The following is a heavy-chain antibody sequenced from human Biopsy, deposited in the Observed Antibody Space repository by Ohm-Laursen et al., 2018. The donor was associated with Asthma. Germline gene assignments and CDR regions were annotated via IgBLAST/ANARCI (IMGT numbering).Heavy chain of an antibody. Sequence: ATVKISCKASGYNFISFAIHWVRQAPGQRLEWMGWVNTGNGDTKYSKKFQGRVTITRDTSASTAYMELRSLRSEDTATYYCARTYYDFLTGQVKDVFGVWGQGTMVTVSS. J-gene: IGHJ3*01. V-gene: IGHV1-3*04. CDR2: VNTGNGDT. D-gene: IGHD3-9*01. CDR1: GYNFISFA. CDR3: ARTYYDFLTGQVKDVFGV.